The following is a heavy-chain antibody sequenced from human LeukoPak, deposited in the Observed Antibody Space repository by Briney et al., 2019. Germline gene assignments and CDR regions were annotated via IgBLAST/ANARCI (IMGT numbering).Heavy chain of an antibody. CDR3: ARASLGFDAFDI. V-gene: IGHV4-31*03. Sequence: SETLSLTCTVSGGSISSGGYYWSWIRQHPGKGLEWIGYIYYSGSTYYNPSLKSRVTISVDTSKNQFSLKLSSVTAADTAVYYCARASLGFDAFDIWGQGTMVTVSS. CDR1: GGSISSGGYY. D-gene: IGHD3-16*01. J-gene: IGHJ3*02. CDR2: IYYSGST.